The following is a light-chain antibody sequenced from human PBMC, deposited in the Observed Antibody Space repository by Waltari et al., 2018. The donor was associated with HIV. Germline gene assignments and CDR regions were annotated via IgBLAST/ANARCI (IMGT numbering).Light chain of an antibody. CDR2: SST. Sequence: QAVVTQEPSVTVSPGGTVPLNCTSATGPAILCPYSTCFQQRPGQTPRPLIYSSTRRHSLTPERFSAYLVDDRAALILSTVWPEDEAVYYCMLFFRSSYLFGGGTKVTVL. CDR1: TGPAILCPY. J-gene: IGLJ2*01. CDR3: MLFFRSSYL. V-gene: IGLV7-43*01.